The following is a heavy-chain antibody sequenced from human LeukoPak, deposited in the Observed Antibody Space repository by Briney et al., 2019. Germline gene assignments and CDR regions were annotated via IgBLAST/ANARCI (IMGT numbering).Heavy chain of an antibody. CDR2: INPNSGGT. V-gene: IGHV1-2*04. CDR1: GYTFTGYY. Sequence: ASVKVSCKASGYTFTGYYMHWVRQAPGQGLEWMGWINPNSGGTNYAQKFQGWVTMTRDTSISTAYMELSRLRSEDTAVYYCAIPSSPVIISYWGQGTLVTVSS. J-gene: IGHJ4*02. CDR3: AIPSSPVIISY. D-gene: IGHD3-3*01.